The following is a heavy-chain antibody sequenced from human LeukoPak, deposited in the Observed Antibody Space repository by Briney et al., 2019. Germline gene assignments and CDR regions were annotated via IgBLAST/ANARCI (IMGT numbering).Heavy chain of an antibody. V-gene: IGHV4-34*01. D-gene: IGHD3-3*01. CDR1: GGSFSGYY. CDR2: INQSGST. Sequence: SETLSLTCAVYGGSFSGYYWSWIRQPPGKGLEWIGEINQSGSTSYNPSLKRRVTISMDMSKNQFSLNLSPVTAADTAVYYCATAVGVPAPLGDYWGQGTLVTVSS. J-gene: IGHJ4*02. CDR3: ATAVGVPAPLGDY.